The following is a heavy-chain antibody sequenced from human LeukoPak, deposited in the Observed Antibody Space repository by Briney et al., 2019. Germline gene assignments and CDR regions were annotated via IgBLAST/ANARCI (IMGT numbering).Heavy chain of an antibody. Sequence: SETLSLTCTVSGGSISSSSYYWGWIRQPPGKGLEWIGSIYYSGSTYYNPSLKSRVTISVDTSKNQFSLKLSSVTAADTAVYYCKLRDYYYYYMDVWGKGTTVTISS. J-gene: IGHJ6*03. D-gene: IGHD1-7*01. CDR3: KLRDYYYYYMDV. V-gene: IGHV4-39*01. CDR1: GGSISSSSYY. CDR2: IYYSGST.